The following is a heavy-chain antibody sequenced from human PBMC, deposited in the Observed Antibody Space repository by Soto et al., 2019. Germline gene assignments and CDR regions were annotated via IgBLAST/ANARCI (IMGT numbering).Heavy chain of an antibody. V-gene: IGHV1-69*12. CDR2: IIPIFGTA. CDR1: GGTFSSYA. D-gene: IGHD2-15*01. Sequence: QVQLVQSGAEVKKPGSSVKVSCKASGGTFSSYAISWVRQAPGQGLEWMGGIIPIFGTANYAQKFQGRVTITADESTSTAYMELSSLRSEDTAVYYCARGPVVVVAGDLGSWFDPWGQGTLVTVSS. J-gene: IGHJ5*02. CDR3: ARGPVVVVAGDLGSWFDP.